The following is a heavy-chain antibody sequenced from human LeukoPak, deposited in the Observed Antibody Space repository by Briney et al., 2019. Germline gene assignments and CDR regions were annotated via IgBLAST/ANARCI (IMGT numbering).Heavy chain of an antibody. CDR2: IEQDGSEK. J-gene: IGHJ4*02. CDR3: AKRRSVGYDILTGYYRYYFDY. Sequence: PGGSLRLSCAASGFTFSSYWMSWVRQAPGKGLEWVANIEQDGSEKYYVDSVKGRFTISRDNAKNSLYLQMNSLRAEDTAVYYCAKRRSVGYDILTGYYRYYFDYWGQGTLVTVSS. CDR1: GFTFSSYW. V-gene: IGHV3-7*01. D-gene: IGHD3-9*01.